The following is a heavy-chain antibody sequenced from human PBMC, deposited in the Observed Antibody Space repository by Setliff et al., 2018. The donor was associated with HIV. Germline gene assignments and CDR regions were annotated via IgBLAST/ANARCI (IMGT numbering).Heavy chain of an antibody. J-gene: IGHJ4*02. V-gene: IGHV3-7*01. D-gene: IGHD3-16*01. CDR3: ARDSWGSYSDY. CDR1: GFTFSSYW. CDR2: IKQDGSEK. Sequence: PGESLQISCAASGFTFSSYWMSWVRQAPGKGLEWVANIKQDGSEKYYVDSVKGRFTISRDNAKNSLYLQMNSLRAEDTAVYYCARDSWGSYSDYWGQGTLVTVSS.